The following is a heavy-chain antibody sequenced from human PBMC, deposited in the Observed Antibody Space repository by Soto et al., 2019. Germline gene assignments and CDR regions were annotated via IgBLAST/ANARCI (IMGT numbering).Heavy chain of an antibody. J-gene: IGHJ2*01. D-gene: IGHD3-10*01. CDR1: GFTFSSYS. V-gene: IGHV3-48*01. CDR2: ISSSSSTI. Sequence: GGSLRLSCAASGFTFSSYSMNWVRQAPGKGLEWVSYISSSSSTIYYADSVKGRFTISRDNAKNSLYLQMNSLRAEDTAVYYCASGENYLDYWYFDLWGRGTLVTVSS. CDR3: ASGENYLDYWYFDL.